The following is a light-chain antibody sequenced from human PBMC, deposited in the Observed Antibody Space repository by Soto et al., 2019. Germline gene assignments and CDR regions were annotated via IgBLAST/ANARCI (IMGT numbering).Light chain of an antibody. Sequence: DIQMAQCPSSMSATLGDRVTITGRASQGITYWLAWYQQRPGRAPKCLIYAASILESGVPSRFTGSGSGTNFTLTINDLQPEDFATYFCQQANSFPVTFGQGTRLEIK. CDR1: QGITYW. CDR3: QQANSFPVT. CDR2: AAS. V-gene: IGKV1-12*01. J-gene: IGKJ5*01.